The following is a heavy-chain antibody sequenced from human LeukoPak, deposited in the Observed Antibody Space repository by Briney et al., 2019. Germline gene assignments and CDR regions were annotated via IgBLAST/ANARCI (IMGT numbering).Heavy chain of an antibody. CDR2: ISGSGGST. V-gene: IGHV3-23*01. J-gene: IGHJ4*02. D-gene: IGHD3-22*01. Sequence: GGSLRLSCAASGFTFSSYAMSWVRQAPGKGLEWVSAISGSGGSTYYADSVKGRFTISRDNSKNTLYLQMHSLRAEDTAVYYCAKGRRIAHTYYYDSSGYKGGYYFDYWGQGTLVTVSS. CDR3: AKGRRIAHTYYYDSSGYKGGYYFDY. CDR1: GFTFSSYA.